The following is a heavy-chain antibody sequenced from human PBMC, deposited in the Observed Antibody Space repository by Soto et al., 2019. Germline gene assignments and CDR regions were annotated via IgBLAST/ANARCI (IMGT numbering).Heavy chain of an antibody. CDR3: AKSLAVAAGWFDP. D-gene: IGHD6-19*01. CDR1: GFTFNTYG. J-gene: IGHJ5*02. CDR2: ISHDGSNE. Sequence: GSLRLSCAASGFTFNTYGMHWVRQAPGKGLEWVAFISHDGSNEYYADSVKGRFTISRDNCKNTVFLQMNSLRGEDTAVYYCAKSLAVAAGWFDPWGQGAMVTVSS. V-gene: IGHV3-30*18.